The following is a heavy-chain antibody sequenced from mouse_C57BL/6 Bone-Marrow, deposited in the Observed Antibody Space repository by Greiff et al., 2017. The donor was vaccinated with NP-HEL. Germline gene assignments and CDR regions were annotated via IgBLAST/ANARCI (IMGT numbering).Heavy chain of an antibody. Sequence: EVQLQESGPGLVKPSQSLSLTCSVTGYSIISGYYWNWIRQFPGNKLEWMAYFSYDGSNNYNPSLKNRISITRDISKNQFFLKLTSVTTEDTATYYCAREGGYYGSPFAYWGQGTLVTVSA. CDR3: AREGGYYGSPFAY. D-gene: IGHD1-1*01. V-gene: IGHV3-6*01. J-gene: IGHJ3*01. CDR2: FSYDGSN. CDR1: GYSIISGYY.